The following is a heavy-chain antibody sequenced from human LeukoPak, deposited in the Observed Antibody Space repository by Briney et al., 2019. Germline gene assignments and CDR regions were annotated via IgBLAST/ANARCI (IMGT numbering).Heavy chain of an antibody. D-gene: IGHD2-21*01. CDR1: GYTFTGYY. Sequence: ASVKVSCKASGYTFTGYYMHWVRQAPGQGLEWMGWINPNSGGTNYAQKFQGRVTMTRDTSISTAYMELSRLRSDDTAVYYCARAAQGPLVRWRVSDRTHYGMDVWGQGTTVTVSS. CDR3: ARAAQGPLVRWRVSDRTHYGMDV. V-gene: IGHV1-2*02. CDR2: INPNSGGT. J-gene: IGHJ6*02.